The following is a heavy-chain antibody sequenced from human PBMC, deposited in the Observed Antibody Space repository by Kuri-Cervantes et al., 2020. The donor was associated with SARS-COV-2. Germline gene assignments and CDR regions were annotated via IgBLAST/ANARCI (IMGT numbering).Heavy chain of an antibody. J-gene: IGHJ4*02. CDR2: IYYSGST. CDR3: ARDIAVASGYYFDY. CDR1: GGSISSYY. V-gene: IGHV4-59*12. Sequence: SETLSLTCTVPGGSISSYYWSWIRQPPGKGLEWIGYIYYSGSTNYNPSLKSRVTISVDTSKNQFSLKLSSVTAADTAVYYCARDIAVASGYYFDYWGQGTLVTVSS. D-gene: IGHD6-19*01.